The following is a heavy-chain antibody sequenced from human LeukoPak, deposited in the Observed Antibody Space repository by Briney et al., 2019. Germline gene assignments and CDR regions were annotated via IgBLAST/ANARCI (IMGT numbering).Heavy chain of an antibody. D-gene: IGHD6-19*01. CDR2: INHSGST. CDR1: GGSFSGYY. J-gene: IGHJ6*03. CDR3: ARGTVAIDLCGGPHKYSSGWFSCVGGYMDV. Sequence: AETLSLTCAVYGGSFSGYYWSWIRQPPGKGLEWIGEINHSGSTNYNPSLKSRVTISVDTSKNQFSLKLSSVTAADTAVYYCARGTVAIDLCGGPHKYSSGWFSCVGGYMDVWGKGTTVTVSS. V-gene: IGHV4-34*01.